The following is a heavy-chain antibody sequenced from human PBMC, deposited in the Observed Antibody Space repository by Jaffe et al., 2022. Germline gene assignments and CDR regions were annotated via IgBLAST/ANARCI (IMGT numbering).Heavy chain of an antibody. J-gene: IGHJ4*02. CDR3: ARRSGRELHEFDY. CDR2: ISSSSSYI. V-gene: IGHV3-21*01. D-gene: IGHD1-7*01. CDR1: GFTFSSYS. Sequence: EVQLVESGGGLVKPGGSLRLSCAASGFTFSSYSMNWVRQAPGKGLEWVSSISSSSSYIYYADSVKGRFTISRDNAKNSLYLQMNSLRAEDTAVYYCARRSGRELHEFDYWGQGTLVTVSS.